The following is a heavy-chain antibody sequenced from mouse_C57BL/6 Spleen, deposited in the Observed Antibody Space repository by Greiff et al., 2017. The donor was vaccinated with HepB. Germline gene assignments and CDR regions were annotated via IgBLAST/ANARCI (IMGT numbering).Heavy chain of an antibody. Sequence: QVTLKESGPGLVAPSQSLSITCTVSGFSLTSYGVHWVRQPPGKGLEWLVVIWSDGSTTYNSALKSRLSISKDNSKSQVFLKMNSLQTDDTAMYYCARHGDYGSSYWYFDVWGTGTTVTVSS. D-gene: IGHD1-1*01. J-gene: IGHJ1*03. CDR2: IWSDGST. V-gene: IGHV2-6-1*01. CDR1: GFSLTSYG. CDR3: ARHGDYGSSYWYFDV.